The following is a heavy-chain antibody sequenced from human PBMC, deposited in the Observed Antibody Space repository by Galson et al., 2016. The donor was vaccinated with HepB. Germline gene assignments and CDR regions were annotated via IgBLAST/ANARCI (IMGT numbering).Heavy chain of an antibody. CDR2: IYSGGRT. J-gene: IGHJ6*02. D-gene: IGHD6-6*01. CDR3: ARDLYSSSSGQEGMDI. Sequence: SLRLSCAASGFTVSNNYMSWVRQAPGKGLEGVSVIYSGGRTYYTDSVKGRFTISRDSSKNTLYLQMNSLRAEDTAVYYCARDLYSSSSGQEGMDIWGQGTTVTVAS. V-gene: IGHV3-53*01. CDR1: GFTVSNNY.